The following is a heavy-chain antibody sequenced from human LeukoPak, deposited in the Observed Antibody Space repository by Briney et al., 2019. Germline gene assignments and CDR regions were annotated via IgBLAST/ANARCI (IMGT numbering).Heavy chain of an antibody. V-gene: IGHV4-39*01. J-gene: IGHJ4*02. CDR3: AFGPGYCSSTSCYRVQIDY. CDR2: IYYSGST. Sequence: SETLSLTCTVSGGSISSSSYYWGWIRQPPGKGLEWIGSIYYSGSTYYNPSLKSRVTISVDTSKNQFSLKLSSVTAADTAVYYCAFGPGYCSSTSCYRVQIDYWGQGTLVTVSS. D-gene: IGHD2-2*01. CDR1: GGSISSSSYY.